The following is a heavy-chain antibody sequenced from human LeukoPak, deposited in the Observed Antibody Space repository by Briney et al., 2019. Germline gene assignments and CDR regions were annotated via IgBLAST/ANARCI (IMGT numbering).Heavy chain of an antibody. V-gene: IGHV1-2*02. Sequence: ASVKVPCKASGYTFTGYYMHWVRQAPGQGLEWMGWINPNSGGTNYAQKFQGRVTMTRDTSISTAYMELSRLRSDDTAVYYCARVRSGYSYGYGAYYYMDVWGKGTTVTVSS. J-gene: IGHJ6*03. D-gene: IGHD5-18*01. CDR1: GYTFTGYY. CDR3: ARVRSGYSYGYGAYYYMDV. CDR2: INPNSGGT.